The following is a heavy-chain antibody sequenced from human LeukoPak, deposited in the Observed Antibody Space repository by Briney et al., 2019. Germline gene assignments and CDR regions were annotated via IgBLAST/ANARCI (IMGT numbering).Heavy chain of an antibody. D-gene: IGHD3-22*01. CDR1: GFTFSSYA. J-gene: IGHJ3*02. CDR3: ATYYYESSGYRIDAFDI. CDR2: ISGSGGST. Sequence: GGSLRLSCAASGFTFSSYAMSWVRQAPGKGLEWVSAISGSGGSTYYADSVKGRFTISRDNSKNTLYLQMNSLRAEDTAVYYCATYYYESSGYRIDAFDIWGQGTMVTVSS. V-gene: IGHV3-23*01.